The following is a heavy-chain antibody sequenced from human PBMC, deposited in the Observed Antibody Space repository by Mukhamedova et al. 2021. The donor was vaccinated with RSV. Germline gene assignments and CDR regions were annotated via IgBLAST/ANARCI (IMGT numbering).Heavy chain of an antibody. J-gene: IGHJ6*03. D-gene: IGHD3-16*01. Sequence: TEYDASVKGRFTISRDDSKNTAYLQMNSLKTEDTAVYYCINPYSYADYMHVWGKGTTVTVSS. V-gene: IGHV3-73*01. CDR2: T. CDR3: INPYSYADYMHV.